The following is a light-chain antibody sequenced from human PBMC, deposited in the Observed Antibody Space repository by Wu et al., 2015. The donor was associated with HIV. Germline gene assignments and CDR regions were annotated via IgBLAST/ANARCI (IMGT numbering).Light chain of an antibody. CDR3: QLYNNYPRT. Sequence: DIQMTQSPSTLSASIGDRVTITCRASQSVSSWLAWYQQKPGKAPKLLIYKASTLESGVPSRFSGSGSGTEFTLTISSLQPDDFATYYCQLYNNYPRTFGQGTKGGNQT. V-gene: IGKV1-5*03. J-gene: IGKJ1*01. CDR1: QSVSSW. CDR2: KAS.